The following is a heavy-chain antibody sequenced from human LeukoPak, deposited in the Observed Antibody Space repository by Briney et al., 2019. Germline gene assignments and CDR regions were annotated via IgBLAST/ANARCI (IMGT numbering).Heavy chain of an antibody. V-gene: IGHV4-59*12. CDR1: GGSISSYY. CDR2: IYYSGST. CDR3: ARAVLRYFDWLPRGWFDP. J-gene: IGHJ5*02. D-gene: IGHD3-9*01. Sequence: SETLSLTCTVSGGSISSYYWSWIRQPPGKGLEWIGYIYYSGSTNYNPSLKSRVTISVDTSKNQFSLKLSSVTAADTAVYYCARAVLRYFDWLPRGWFDPWGQGTLVTVSS.